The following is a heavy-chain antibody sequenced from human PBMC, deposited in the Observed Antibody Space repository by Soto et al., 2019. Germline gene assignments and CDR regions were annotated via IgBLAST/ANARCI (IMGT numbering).Heavy chain of an antibody. CDR1: GGSISSYY. V-gene: IGHV4-59*01. D-gene: IGHD3-22*01. Sequence: SETLSLTCTVSGGSISSYYWSWIRQPPGKGLEWIGYIYYSGSTNYNPSLKSRVTISVDTSKNQFSLKLSSVTAADTAVYYRASSDYYDSGAMHYAFDIWGQGTMVTVSS. CDR3: ASSDYYDSGAMHYAFDI. CDR2: IYYSGST. J-gene: IGHJ3*02.